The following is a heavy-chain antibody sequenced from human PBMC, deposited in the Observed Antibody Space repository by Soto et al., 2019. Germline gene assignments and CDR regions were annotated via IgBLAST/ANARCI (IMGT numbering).Heavy chain of an antibody. V-gene: IGHV1-2*04. D-gene: IGHD1-26*01. J-gene: IGHJ6*02. CDR2: IDADSGDT. CDR3: ARTTNNGRAGVYGMDV. CDR1: GYTFSDYY. Sequence: QVQLVQSGAEAKKPGASLKVSCKASGYTFSDYYIHWVRQAPGQGLEWMGWIDADSGDTKYAQKLQGWVTMTRDTAISTASMALSRLRSDDTAVYYCARTTNNGRAGVYGMDVWGQGTTVTVSS.